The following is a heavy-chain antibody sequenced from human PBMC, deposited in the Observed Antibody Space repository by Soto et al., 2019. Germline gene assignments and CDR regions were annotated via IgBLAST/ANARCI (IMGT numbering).Heavy chain of an antibody. V-gene: IGHV4-34*01. D-gene: IGHD3-3*01. CDR3: AGESPFWSGYRWFDP. Sequence: SETLSLTCAVYGGSFSGYYWSWIRQPPGKGLEWIGEINHSGSTNYNPSLKSRVTISVDTSKNQFSLKLSSVTAADTAVYYCAGESPFWSGYRWFDPWGQGTPVTVSS. J-gene: IGHJ5*02. CDR2: INHSGST. CDR1: GGSFSGYY.